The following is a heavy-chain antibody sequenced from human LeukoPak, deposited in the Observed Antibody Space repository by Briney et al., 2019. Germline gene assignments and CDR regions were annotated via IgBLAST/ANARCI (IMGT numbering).Heavy chain of an antibody. CDR3: ARHAGVPAYFDY. D-gene: IGHD3-10*01. Sequence: SETLSLTCTVSGGSISSYFWTWIRQPPGKGLEWIGYIYYSGSTNYNPSLKSRVTISVDTSKNQFSLKLSSVTAADTAVYYCARHAGVPAYFDYWGQGTLVTVSS. CDR1: GGSISSYF. CDR2: IYYSGST. J-gene: IGHJ4*02. V-gene: IGHV4-59*08.